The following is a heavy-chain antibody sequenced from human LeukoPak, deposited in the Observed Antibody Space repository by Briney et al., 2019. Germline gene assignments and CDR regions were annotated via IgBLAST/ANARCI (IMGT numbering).Heavy chain of an antibody. J-gene: IGHJ5*02. V-gene: IGHV1-69*13. Sequence: GASVKVSCKASGGTFSNYAISWVRQAPGQGLEWMGGIIPIFGTANYAQKFQGRVTITADESTSTAYMELSSLRSEDTAVYYCARQYQPLINWFDPWGQGTLVTVSS. D-gene: IGHD2-2*01. CDR3: ARQYQPLINWFDP. CDR1: GGTFSNYA. CDR2: IIPIFGTA.